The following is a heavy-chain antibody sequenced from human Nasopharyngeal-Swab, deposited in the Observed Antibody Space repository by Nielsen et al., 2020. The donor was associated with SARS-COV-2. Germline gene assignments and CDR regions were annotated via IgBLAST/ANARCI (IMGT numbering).Heavy chain of an antibody. CDR1: GFTINSFA. V-gene: IGHV3-30-3*01. Sequence: GGSLRLSCAASGFTINSFAMHWVRQAPGKGLEWVAVISYDGNNKYYADSVKGRFTISRDNSKNTVYLQMNSLRPEDTAVYYCARDVASGFGELFPLLRGLDIWDHGTTVTVSS. D-gene: IGHD3-10*01. J-gene: IGHJ6*02. CDR3: ARDVASGFGELFPLLRGLDI. CDR2: ISYDGNNK.